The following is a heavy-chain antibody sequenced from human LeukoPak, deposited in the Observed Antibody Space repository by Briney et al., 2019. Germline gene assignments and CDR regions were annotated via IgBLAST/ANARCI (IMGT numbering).Heavy chain of an antibody. Sequence: PSETLSLTCAVSGYSISSGYYWGWIRQPPGKGLEWIGSIYHSGSTYYNPSLKSRVTISVDTSKNQFPLKLSSVTAADTAVYYCARPRGDYGFRWFDPWGQGTLVTVSS. CDR1: GYSISSGYY. D-gene: IGHD4-17*01. CDR2: IYHSGST. V-gene: IGHV4-38-2*01. J-gene: IGHJ5*02. CDR3: ARPRGDYGFRWFDP.